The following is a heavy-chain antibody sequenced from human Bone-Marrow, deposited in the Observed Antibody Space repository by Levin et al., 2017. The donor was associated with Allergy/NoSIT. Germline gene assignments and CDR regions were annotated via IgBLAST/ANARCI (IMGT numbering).Heavy chain of an antibody. CDR1: GGSISSGRYY. Sequence: SETLSLTCSVSGGSISSGRYYFTWVRQSAGKGLEWIGRFYTTGSTNYNPSLESRVTISRDTFKKEVYLTLSSVTAADTAVYYCARDRLASLYYYSMDVWGRGTTVIVSS. CDR2: FYTTGST. J-gene: IGHJ6*03. V-gene: IGHV4-61*02. CDR3: ARDRLASLYYYSMDV.